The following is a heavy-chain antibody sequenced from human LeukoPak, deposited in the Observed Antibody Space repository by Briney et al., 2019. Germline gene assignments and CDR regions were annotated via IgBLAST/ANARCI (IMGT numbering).Heavy chain of an antibody. J-gene: IGHJ4*02. V-gene: IGHV3-30*02. CDR1: GFRFSGIG. CDR2: IRSDGGNK. D-gene: IGHD6-6*01. Sequence: GGSLRLSCAASGFRFSGIGMHWVRQAPGKGLDWVAYIRSDGGNKQYADSVKGRFSISRDNSKNTLSLEMNSLRAEDTAVYYCAKDLWYTSSSEEYWGQGTLVTVSS. CDR3: AKDLWYTSSSEEY.